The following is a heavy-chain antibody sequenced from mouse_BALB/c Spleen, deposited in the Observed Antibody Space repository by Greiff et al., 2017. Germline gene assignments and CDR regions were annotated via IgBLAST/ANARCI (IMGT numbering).Heavy chain of an antibody. D-gene: IGHD1-1*01. CDR1: GYTFTNYW. V-gene: IGHV1-63*01. Sequence: QVQLQQSGAELVRPGTSVKISCKASGYTFTNYWLGWVKQRPGHGLEWIGDIYPGGGYTNYNQKFKDKATLTADKSSSTAYMQLSSLTSEDSAVYYCARDYYGSSPFDYWGQGTTLTVSS. J-gene: IGHJ2*01. CDR2: IYPGGGYT. CDR3: ARDYYGSSPFDY.